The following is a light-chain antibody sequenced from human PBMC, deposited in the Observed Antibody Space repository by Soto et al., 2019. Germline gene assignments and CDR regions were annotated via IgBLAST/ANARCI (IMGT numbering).Light chain of an antibody. CDR1: QSVSSSY. Sequence: EIVLTQSPGTLSLSPGERATLSCRASQSVSSSYLAWYQQKPGQAPRLLIYGASSRATGIPDRFSGSGSGTDFTLTISRLEPEDFAVDYCKQYGSSPKTFGQGTKLEI. J-gene: IGKJ2*01. CDR3: KQYGSSPKT. V-gene: IGKV3-20*01. CDR2: GAS.